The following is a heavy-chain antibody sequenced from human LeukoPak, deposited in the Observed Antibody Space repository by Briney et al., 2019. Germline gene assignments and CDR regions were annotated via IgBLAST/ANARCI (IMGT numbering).Heavy chain of an antibody. CDR2: IYSGGST. D-gene: IGHD3-22*01. CDR3: VHYYDSSGYSTYFDY. J-gene: IGHJ4*02. CDR1: GFTVSSNY. Sequence: GGSLRLSCAASGFTVSSNYMSWVRQAPGKGLEWVSVIYSGGSTYYADSVKGRFTISRHNSKNTLYLQMNSLRAEDTAVYYCVHYYDSSGYSTYFDYWGQGTLVTVSS. V-gene: IGHV3-53*01.